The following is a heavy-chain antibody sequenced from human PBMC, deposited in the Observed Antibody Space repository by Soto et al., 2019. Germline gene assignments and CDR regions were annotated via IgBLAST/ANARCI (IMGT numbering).Heavy chain of an antibody. J-gene: IGHJ5*02. CDR3: ARAISGYVT. CDR2: INAGNGDT. V-gene: IGHV1-3*01. D-gene: IGHD5-12*01. Sequence: ASVKVSCKASGITFSSYAMHWVRQAPGQRLEWMGWINAGNGDTRYSQIFQGRVALTRDTSASTVYLDLSSLRSEDTAIYYCARAISGYVTWGQGTLVTVSS. CDR1: GITFSSYA.